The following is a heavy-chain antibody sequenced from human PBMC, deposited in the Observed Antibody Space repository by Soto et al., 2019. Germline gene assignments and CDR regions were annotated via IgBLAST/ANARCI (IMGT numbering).Heavy chain of an antibody. CDR2: IYHSGST. CDR1: GGSISSSTW. CDR3: ASSGYSYGTRPFDY. Sequence: QVQLQESGPGLVKPSETLSLTCAVSGGSISSSTWWSWVRQPPGKGLEWIGEIYHSGSTNYNPSLKTGVTISADKSKNQFSLKLSSVTAADTAVYYCASSGYSYGTRPFDYWGQGTLVTVSS. J-gene: IGHJ4*02. V-gene: IGHV4-4*02. D-gene: IGHD5-18*01.